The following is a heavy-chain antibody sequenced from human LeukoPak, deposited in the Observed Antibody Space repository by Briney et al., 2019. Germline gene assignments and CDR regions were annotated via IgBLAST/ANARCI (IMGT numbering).Heavy chain of an antibody. D-gene: IGHD5-18*01. Sequence: ASVKVSCKASGDTFTGYYMHWVRQAPGQGLEWMGRINPNSGGTNYAQKFQGRVTMTRDTSISTAYMELSRLRSDDTAVYYCAKEVDTAMVFPFDIWGQGTMVTVSS. J-gene: IGHJ3*02. CDR1: GDTFTGYY. V-gene: IGHV1-2*06. CDR3: AKEVDTAMVFPFDI. CDR2: INPNSGGT.